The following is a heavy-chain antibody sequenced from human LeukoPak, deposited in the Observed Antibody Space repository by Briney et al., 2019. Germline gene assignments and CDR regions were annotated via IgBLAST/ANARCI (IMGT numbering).Heavy chain of an antibody. V-gene: IGHV1-2*02. J-gene: IGHJ4*02. D-gene: IGHD3-22*01. CDR1: GYTFTGYY. CDR3: ARVQAGSGYPYFDY. CDR2: IYPYSGDT. Sequence: ASVKVSCKASGYTFTGYYIHWVRQAPGQGLEWMGWIYPYSGDTNYAQNFQGRVTMTRDTSTSTVYMELSSLRSEDTAVYYCARVQAGSGYPYFDYWGQGTLVTVSS.